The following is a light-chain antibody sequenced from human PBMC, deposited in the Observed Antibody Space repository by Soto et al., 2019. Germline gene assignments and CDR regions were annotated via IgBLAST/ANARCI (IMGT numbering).Light chain of an antibody. V-gene: IGLV2-14*03. CDR1: SSDIGAYNY. CDR3: TSYTGSNTLEV. J-gene: IGLJ1*01. Sequence: QSALTQPASVSGSPGQSITISCTGTSSDIGAYNYVSWYRQHPGKAPQPLIYDVNNRPSGVSHRFSGSKSGNTASLTISGLQSEDEADYFCTSYTGSNTLEVFGPGTKVTVL. CDR2: DVN.